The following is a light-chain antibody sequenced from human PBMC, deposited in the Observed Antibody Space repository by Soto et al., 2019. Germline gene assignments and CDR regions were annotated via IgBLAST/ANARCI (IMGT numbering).Light chain of an antibody. CDR1: SSNIGSNN. J-gene: IGLJ3*02. Sequence: QSVLTQSPSASGTPGQRVSISCSGSSSNIGSNNVYWYQQFPGSAPRFLIYPNSPRPSGVPDRFSASKSGTSASLVISGLRPEDEATYYCATWDDSPSGRSWVFGEGTKLTVL. CDR3: ATWDDSPSGRSWV. CDR2: PNS. V-gene: IGLV1-47*01.